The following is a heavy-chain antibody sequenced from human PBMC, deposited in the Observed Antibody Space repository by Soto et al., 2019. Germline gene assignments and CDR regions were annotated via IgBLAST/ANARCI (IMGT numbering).Heavy chain of an antibody. V-gene: IGHV1-69*12. J-gene: IGHJ4*02. CDR2: IIPIFGTA. D-gene: IGHD3-10*01. Sequence: QVQLVQSGAEVKKPGSSVKVSCKASGGTFSSYAIRWVRQAPGQGLEWMGGIIPIFGTANYAQKFQGRVTISADESTSTAYMELISLRSDDTAVYYCTYGSGSTYYFDYWGQGTLVTVSS. CDR3: TYGSGSTYYFDY. CDR1: GGTFSSYA.